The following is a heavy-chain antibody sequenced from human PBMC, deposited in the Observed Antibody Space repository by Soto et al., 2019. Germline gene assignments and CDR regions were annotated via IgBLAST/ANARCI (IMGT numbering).Heavy chain of an antibody. CDR3: ADYTLATMFDS. Sequence: SETLSLTCSVSGGSISSSSYYWCWIRQPPGKGLEWSGSIQYRGNTYYNPSLKSRVTISVDTSKNQFSLKLSSVTAADTAVFYCADYTLATMFDSWGQGTLVTVSS. CDR1: GGSISSSSYY. D-gene: IGHD5-12*01. CDR2: IQYRGNT. J-gene: IGHJ4*02. V-gene: IGHV4-39*01.